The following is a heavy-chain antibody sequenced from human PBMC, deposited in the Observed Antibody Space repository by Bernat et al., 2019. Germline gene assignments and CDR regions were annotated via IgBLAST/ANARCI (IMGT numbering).Heavy chain of an antibody. CDR2: IGSSSSYT. Sequence: QVQLVESGGGLVKPGGSLRLSCAASGFTFSDYYMSWIRQAPGKGLEWVSYIGSSSSYTNYADSVKGRFTISRDNAKNSLFLQMNSLRAEDTAVYYCACSSNWYPEYFHHWGQGTLVSVSS. D-gene: IGHD6-13*01. V-gene: IGHV3-11*05. J-gene: IGHJ1*01. CDR3: ACSSNWYPEYFHH. CDR1: GFTFSDYY.